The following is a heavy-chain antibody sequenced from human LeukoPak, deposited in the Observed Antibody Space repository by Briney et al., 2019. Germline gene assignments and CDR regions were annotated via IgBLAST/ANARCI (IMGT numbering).Heavy chain of an antibody. Sequence: ASVKVSCKASGYTFTSYYMHWVRQAPGQGLEWMGITNPSGGSTSYAQKFQGRVTMTKDMSTSTVYMELSSLRSEDTAVYYCARVGPYCSSTSCHFDYWGQGTLVTVSS. CDR3: ARVGPYCSSTSCHFDY. CDR1: GYTFTSYY. V-gene: IGHV1-46*01. CDR2: TNPSGGST. D-gene: IGHD2-2*01. J-gene: IGHJ4*02.